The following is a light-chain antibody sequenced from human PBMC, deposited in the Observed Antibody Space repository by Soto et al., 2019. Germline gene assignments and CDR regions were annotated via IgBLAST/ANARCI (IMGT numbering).Light chain of an antibody. J-gene: IGKJ4*01. CDR2: GAS. V-gene: IGKV3-20*01. Sequence: EIVLTQSPGTLSLSPGERATLCCRASQSVSSTYVAWYQQKSGQAPRLLIYGASSRATGIPDRFSGSGSGTDFTLTISRLEPEDFAVYYCQQFSSYPLTFGGGTKVDIK. CDR1: QSVSSTY. CDR3: QQFSSYPLT.